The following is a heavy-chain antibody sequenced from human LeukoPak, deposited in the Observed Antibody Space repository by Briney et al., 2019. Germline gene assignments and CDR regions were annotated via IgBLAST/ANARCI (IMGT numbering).Heavy chain of an antibody. CDR3: AYSSGYYYSFDC. CDR1: GFTVSSNH. Sequence: GGSLRLSCAASGFTVSSNHMSWVRQAPGKGLEWVSVIYSGGSTYYADSVKGRFTISRDNSKNTLYLQMNSLRAEDTAVYYCAYSSGYYYSFDCWGQGTLVTVSS. CDR2: IYSGGST. V-gene: IGHV3-53*01. J-gene: IGHJ4*02. D-gene: IGHD3-22*01.